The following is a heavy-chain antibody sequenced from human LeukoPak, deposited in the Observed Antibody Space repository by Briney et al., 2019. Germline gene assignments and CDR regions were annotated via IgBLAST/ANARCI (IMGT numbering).Heavy chain of an antibody. CDR2: ISAYNGNT. Sequence: GASVKVSCKASGYIFTSYGISWVRQAPGQGLEWMGWISAYNGNTNYAQKLQGRVTMTTDTSTSTAYMELRSLRSDDTAVYYCARDCTTYGSGKVWFDPWGQGTLVTVSS. D-gene: IGHD3-10*01. CDR1: GYIFTSYG. CDR3: ARDCTTYGSGKVWFDP. J-gene: IGHJ5*02. V-gene: IGHV1-18*01.